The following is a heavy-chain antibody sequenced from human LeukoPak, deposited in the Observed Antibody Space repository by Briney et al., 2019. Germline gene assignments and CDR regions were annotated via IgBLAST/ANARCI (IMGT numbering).Heavy chain of an antibody. D-gene: IGHD5-12*01. CDR3: AKPMVATMMTFDY. CDR1: GFTFSSYG. V-gene: IGHV3-30*18. J-gene: IGHJ4*02. Sequence: GGSLRLSCAASGFTFSSYGIHWVRQAPGKGLEWVAVISYDGSNKYYADSVKGRFTISRDNSKNTLYLQMNSLRAEDTAVYYCAKPMVATMMTFDYWGQGTLVTVSS. CDR2: ISYDGSNK.